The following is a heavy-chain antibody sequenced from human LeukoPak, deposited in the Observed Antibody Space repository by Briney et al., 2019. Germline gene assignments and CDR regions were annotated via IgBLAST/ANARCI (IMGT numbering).Heavy chain of an antibody. V-gene: IGHV1-69*05. CDR1: GGTFSSYA. Sequence: SVKVSCKASGGTFSSYAISWVRQAPGQGLEWMGGIIPIFGTANYAQKFQGRVTITTDESPSTAYMALSCLISEDTAVYYCASSTYYYGSGSYYTPLIYYYYYYMDVWGKGTTVTVSS. CDR3: ASSTYYYGSGSYYTPLIYYYYYYMDV. J-gene: IGHJ6*03. CDR2: IIPIFGTA. D-gene: IGHD3-10*01.